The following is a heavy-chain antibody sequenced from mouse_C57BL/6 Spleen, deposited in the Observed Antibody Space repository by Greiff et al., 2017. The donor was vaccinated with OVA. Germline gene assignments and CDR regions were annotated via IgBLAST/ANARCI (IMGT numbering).Heavy chain of an antibody. Sequence: QVQLQQSGAELVRPGASVTLSCKASGYTFTDYEMHWVKQTPVHGLEWIGAIDPETGGTAYNQKFKGKAILTADKSSSTAYMGLRSLTSEDSAVYYCTRSGTEDFDYWGQGTTLTVSS. D-gene: IGHD4-1*01. CDR3: TRSGTEDFDY. V-gene: IGHV1-15*01. J-gene: IGHJ2*01. CDR1: GYTFTDYE. CDR2: IDPETGGT.